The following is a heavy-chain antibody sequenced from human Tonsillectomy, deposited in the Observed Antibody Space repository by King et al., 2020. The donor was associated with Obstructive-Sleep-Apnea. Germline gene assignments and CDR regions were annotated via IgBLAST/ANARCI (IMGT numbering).Heavy chain of an antibody. J-gene: IGHJ4*02. CDR2: IYYSGST. Sequence: LQLQESGPGLVKPSETLSLTCTVSGGSISSSSYYWGWIRQPPGKGLGWIGSIYYSGSTYYNPSLKSRVTISVDTSKNQFSLKLSSVTAADTAVYYCARVRGKRVDYWGQGTLVTVSS. D-gene: IGHD3-10*01. V-gene: IGHV4-39*07. CDR3: ARVRGKRVDY. CDR1: GGSISSSSYY.